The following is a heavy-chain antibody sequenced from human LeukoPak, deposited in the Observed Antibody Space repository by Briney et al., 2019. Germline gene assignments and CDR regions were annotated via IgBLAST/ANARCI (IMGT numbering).Heavy chain of an antibody. D-gene: IGHD3-22*01. CDR3: ARGRGFYDSSAYYRFDY. Sequence: ASVKVSCKASGYTFTSYGISRVRQAPGQGLEWLGWISAHNGKTNYAQKFQDRVTMTTDTSTRTAYMELRSLRSDDTAVYYCARGRGFYDSSAYYRFDYWGQGTLVTVSS. CDR2: ISAHNGKT. CDR1: GYTFTSYG. J-gene: IGHJ4*02. V-gene: IGHV1-18*01.